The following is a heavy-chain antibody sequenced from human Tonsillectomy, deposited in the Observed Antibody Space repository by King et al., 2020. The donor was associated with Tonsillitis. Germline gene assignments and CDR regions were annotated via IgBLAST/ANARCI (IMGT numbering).Heavy chain of an antibody. CDR3: AKDPFGNYYYSGMDV. CDR1: GFTFSSYA. CDR2: INTSGGTT. Sequence: VQLVESGGGLVQPGGSLRLSCTASGFTFSSYAMSWVRQAPGKGLEWVASINTSGGTTYYADSVKGRSTIPRDNPKNPLYVQMNSLRAEDTAVYYCAKDPFGNYYYSGMDVWGQGTTVTVSS. D-gene: IGHD1-14*01. V-gene: IGHV3-23*04. J-gene: IGHJ6*02.